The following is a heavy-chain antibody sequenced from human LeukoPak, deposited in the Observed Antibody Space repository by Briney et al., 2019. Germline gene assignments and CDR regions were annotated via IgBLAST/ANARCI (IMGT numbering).Heavy chain of an antibody. Sequence: GGSLRLSCAASGFTFSNYEMNWVRQAPGKGLEWISHISNTGDIIHYADSVEGRFTISRDNAKNSLYLQMNSLRAEDTAVYYCAKDYYYGSGQTYYMDVWGKGTTVTISS. D-gene: IGHD3-10*01. CDR1: GFTFSNYE. CDR3: AKDYYYGSGQTYYMDV. V-gene: IGHV3-48*03. J-gene: IGHJ6*03. CDR2: ISNTGDII.